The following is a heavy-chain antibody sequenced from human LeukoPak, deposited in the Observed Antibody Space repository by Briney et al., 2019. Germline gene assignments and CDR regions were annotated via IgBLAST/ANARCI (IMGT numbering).Heavy chain of an antibody. CDR2: IYYSGST. Sequence: PSETLSLTCTVSGGSISSYYWSWIRQPPGKGLEWIGYIYYSGSTNYNPSLKSRVTISVDTSKNQFSLKLSSVTAADTAVHYCARLSFGSGWDPYFDYWGQGTLVTVSS. D-gene: IGHD6-19*01. CDR3: ARLSFGSGWDPYFDY. CDR1: GGSISSYY. V-gene: IGHV4-59*08. J-gene: IGHJ4*02.